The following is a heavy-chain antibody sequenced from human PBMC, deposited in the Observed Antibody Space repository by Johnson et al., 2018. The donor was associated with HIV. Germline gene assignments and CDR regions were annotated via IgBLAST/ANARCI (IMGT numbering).Heavy chain of an antibody. CDR3: ARDPSWNACDI. CDR1: GFTFSDYY. CDR2: IYSGGST. D-gene: IGHD2-2*01. V-gene: IGHV3-66*01. J-gene: IGHJ3*02. Sequence: VQLVESGGGLVKAGGSLRLSCAASGFTFSDYYMSWVRQAPGKGLEWVSIIYSGGSTYYEDSVKGRFTISRDNSKNTLYLQMNSLRAEDTALYYCARDPSWNACDIWGQGTMVTVSS.